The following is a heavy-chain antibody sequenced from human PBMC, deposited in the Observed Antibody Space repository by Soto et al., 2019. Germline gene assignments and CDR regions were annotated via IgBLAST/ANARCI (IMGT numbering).Heavy chain of an antibody. J-gene: IGHJ5*02. D-gene: IGHD3-16*01. V-gene: IGHV4-59*08. CDR1: GGSISSYY. CDR3: ARHRGSDSPAPPWFDP. CDR2: IYYSGST. Sequence: SETLSLTCTVSGGSISSYYWSWIRQPPGKGLEWIGYIYYSGSTNYNPSLKSRVTISVDTSKNQFSLKLSSVTAADTAVYYCARHRGSDSPAPPWFDPWGRGTLVTVS.